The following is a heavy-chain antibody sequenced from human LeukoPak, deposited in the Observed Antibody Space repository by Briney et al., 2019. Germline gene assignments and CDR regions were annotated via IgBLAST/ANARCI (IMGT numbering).Heavy chain of an antibody. D-gene: IGHD3-3*01. J-gene: IGHJ6*03. CDR1: GFTIDDYG. Sequence: PGGSLRLSCAASGFTIDDYGMSWVRQAPGKGLEWVAGINWNGGSAAYADSVKGRFTISRDNAKNSLYLQMNSLRAEDTALYYCARDKVPSLVLKWSDMDVWGKGTTVIVSS. CDR3: ARDKVPSLVLKWSDMDV. CDR2: INWNGGSA. V-gene: IGHV3-20*04.